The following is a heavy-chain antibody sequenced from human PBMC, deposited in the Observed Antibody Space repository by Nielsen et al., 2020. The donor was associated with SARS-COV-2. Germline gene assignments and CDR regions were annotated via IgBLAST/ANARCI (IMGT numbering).Heavy chain of an antibody. CDR2: IKQDGSEK. V-gene: IGHV3-7*01. J-gene: IGHJ4*02. CDR3: ARDWGSGWGYFDY. Sequence: GESLKISCAASGFTFSSYWMSWVRQAPRKGLEWVANIKQDGSEKYYVDSVKGRFTISRDNAKNSLYLQMNSLRAEDTAVYYCARDWGSGWGYFDYWGQGTLVTVSS. D-gene: IGHD6-19*01. CDR1: GFTFSSYW.